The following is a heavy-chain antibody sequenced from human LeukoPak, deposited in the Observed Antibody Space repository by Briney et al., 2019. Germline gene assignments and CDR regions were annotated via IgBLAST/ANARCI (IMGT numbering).Heavy chain of an antibody. D-gene: IGHD5-24*01. CDR2: ISSSGSTI. V-gene: IGHV3-48*03. CDR1: GVTFSSYE. CDR3: ARVNAGEMATNFDY. Sequence: GGSLRLSCAASGVTFSSYEMNWVRQAPGKGLEWVSYISSSGSTIYYVDSVKGRFTNCRDNAKNSLYLQMNRLRAEDTDVYYCARVNAGEMATNFDYWGQGTMVTASS. J-gene: IGHJ4*02.